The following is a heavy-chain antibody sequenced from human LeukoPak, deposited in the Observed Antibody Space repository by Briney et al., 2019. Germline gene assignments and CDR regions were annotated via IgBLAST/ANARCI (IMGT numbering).Heavy chain of an antibody. J-gene: IGHJ4*02. CDR3: ARDGSYQLPVVVAATSDY. CDR2: ISSGSNI. Sequence: GGSLRLSCEASEFIFSDYYMSWIRQAPGKGLEWVSYISSGSNIYYADSVKGRFTISRDNAKNSLYLQMNSLRAEDTAVYYCARDGSYQLPVVVAATSDYWGQGTLVTVSS. V-gene: IGHV3-11*01. D-gene: IGHD2-15*01. CDR1: EFIFSDYY.